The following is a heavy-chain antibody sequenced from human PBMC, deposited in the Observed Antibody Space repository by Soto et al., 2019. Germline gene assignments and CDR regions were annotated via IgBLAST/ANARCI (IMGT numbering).Heavy chain of an antibody. Sequence: QITLKESGPTLVKPTQTLTLTCTFSGFSLSTSGVGVGWIRQPPGKALEWLALIYWNDDKRYSPSLKSRLTITKDTSKNLVVLTMTNMDPVDTATYYCAHRGDYGDLYNWFDPWGQGTLVTVSS. D-gene: IGHD4-17*01. J-gene: IGHJ5*02. CDR2: IYWNDDK. CDR3: AHRGDYGDLYNWFDP. V-gene: IGHV2-5*01. CDR1: GFSLSTSGVG.